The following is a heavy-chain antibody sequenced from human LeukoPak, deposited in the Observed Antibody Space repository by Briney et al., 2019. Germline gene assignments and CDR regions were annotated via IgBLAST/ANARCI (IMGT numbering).Heavy chain of an antibody. Sequence: SETLSLTCTVSGGSISSGGYYWSWIRQHPGKGLEWIGYIYYGGSTYYNPSLKSRVTISVDTSKNQFSLKLSSVTAADTAVYYCARESVYYDSSGPGVHNWFDPWGQGTLVTVSS. CDR1: GGSISSGGYY. D-gene: IGHD3-22*01. CDR3: ARESVYYDSSGPGVHNWFDP. V-gene: IGHV4-31*03. CDR2: IYYGGST. J-gene: IGHJ5*02.